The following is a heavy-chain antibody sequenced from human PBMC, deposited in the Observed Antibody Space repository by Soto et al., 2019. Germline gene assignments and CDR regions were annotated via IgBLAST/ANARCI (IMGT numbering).Heavy chain of an antibody. J-gene: IGHJ4*02. CDR3: ARGYVPTTEIDY. Sequence: QVQLHESGPGLVKPSQTLPLPCTVSGGSISSADNYWSWIRHHPGKGLEWIGCIYYSGSTYYNPSLKSRVTISVDTSEQQLSLKLSTVTAADTAVYYCARGYVPTTEIDYWGQGTLVTVSS. CDR1: GGSISSADNY. D-gene: IGHD5-12*01. CDR2: IYYSGST. V-gene: IGHV4-31*03.